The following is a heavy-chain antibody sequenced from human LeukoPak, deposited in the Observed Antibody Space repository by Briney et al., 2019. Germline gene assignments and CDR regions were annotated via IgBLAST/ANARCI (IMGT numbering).Heavy chain of an antibody. CDR2: IFTSGSA. V-gene: IGHV4-4*07. D-gene: IGHD1-26*01. Sequence: LETLSLTCTGSGGSITNYYWNWIRQPAGKGLEWIGRIFTSGSANYNPSLESRVTISVDTSKNQFSLKLSSVTAADTAVYYCARDSRRELLHAFDIWGQGTMVTVSS. J-gene: IGHJ3*02. CDR1: GGSITNYY. CDR3: ARDSRRELLHAFDI.